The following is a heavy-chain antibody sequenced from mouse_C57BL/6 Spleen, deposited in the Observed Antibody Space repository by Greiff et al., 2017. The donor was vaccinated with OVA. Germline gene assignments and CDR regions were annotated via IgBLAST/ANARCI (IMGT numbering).Heavy chain of an antibody. J-gene: IGHJ1*03. CDR2: ISSGGSYT. Sequence: EVQLVESGGDLVKPGGSLKLSCAASGFTFSSYGMSWVRQTPDKRLEWVATISSGGSYTYYPDSVKGRFTISRDNAKNTLYRQMSSLKSEDTAMYYCASLSSSYRFDVWGTGTTVTVSS. V-gene: IGHV5-6*01. CDR1: GFTFSSYG. CDR3: ASLSSSYRFDV. D-gene: IGHD1-1*01.